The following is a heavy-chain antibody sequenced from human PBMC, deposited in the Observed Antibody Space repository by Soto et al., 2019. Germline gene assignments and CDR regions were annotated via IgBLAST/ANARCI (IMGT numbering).Heavy chain of an antibody. J-gene: IGHJ1*01. CDR2: IYYSGTT. V-gene: IGHV4-39*07. D-gene: IGHD2-2*02. Sequence: PSETLSLTCTVSSASISSSSYTWGWIRQPPGKGLEWIGSIYYSGTTKYSPSLKSRVTISVDTSKNQFSLNLSSVTAADTAVYYCARAGYCSGNDCYKYFQYWGQGTLVTVSS. CDR1: SASISSSSYT. CDR3: ARAGYCSGNDCYKYFQY.